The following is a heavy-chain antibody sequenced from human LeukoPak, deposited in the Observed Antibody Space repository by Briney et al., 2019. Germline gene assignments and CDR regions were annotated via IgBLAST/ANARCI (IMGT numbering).Heavy chain of an antibody. CDR3: AREIVGATGEFDY. CDR2: ISSSSSTI. CDR1: GFTFSSYN. Sequence: PGGSLRLSCAASGFTFSSYNINWVRQAPGKGLEWVSYISSSSSTIYYADSVKGRFTISRDNAKNSLYLQMNSLRAEDTAVYYCAREIVGATGEFDYWGQGTLVTVSS. D-gene: IGHD1-26*01. V-gene: IGHV3-48*01. J-gene: IGHJ4*02.